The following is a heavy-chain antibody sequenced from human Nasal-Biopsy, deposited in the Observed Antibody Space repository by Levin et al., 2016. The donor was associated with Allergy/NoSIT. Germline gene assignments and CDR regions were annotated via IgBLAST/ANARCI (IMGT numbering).Heavy chain of an antibody. CDR2: ISGGNGYI. CDR3: ARGLDILTGYDYYGMDV. V-gene: IGHV3-21*01. Sequence: GESLKISCAASGFTFSSYNMKWVRQAPGKGLEWVSSISGGNGYIYYADSVKGRFTISRDNAKNSLYLQMNSLRAEDTAVYFCARGLDILTGYDYYGMDVWGQGTTVTVSS. CDR1: GFTFSSYN. J-gene: IGHJ6*02. D-gene: IGHD3-9*01.